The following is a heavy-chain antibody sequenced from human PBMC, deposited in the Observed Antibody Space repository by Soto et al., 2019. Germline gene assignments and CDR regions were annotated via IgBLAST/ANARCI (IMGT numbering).Heavy chain of an antibody. CDR2: VSRGGTT. CDR3: ARVQVCNRGSCSRGGFDY. D-gene: IGHD2-15*01. V-gene: IGHV4-4*02. Sequence: QVQLQESGPGLVKPSGTLSLTCEVSGGSISSSYWWTWVRQSSGKGLEWIGEVSRGGTTNYNPSLASRVTISLDESRNHLSLKLTSVTAADTATYYCARVQVCNRGSCSRGGFDYWGQGTLVTVSS. CDR1: GGSISSSYW. J-gene: IGHJ4*02.